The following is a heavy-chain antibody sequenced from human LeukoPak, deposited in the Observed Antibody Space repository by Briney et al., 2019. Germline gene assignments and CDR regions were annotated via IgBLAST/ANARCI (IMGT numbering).Heavy chain of an antibody. Sequence: GASVKVSCKASGGTFSSYAISWVRQAPGQGLEWMGGIIPIFGTANYAQKFQGRVTITADESTSTACMELSSLRSEDTAVYYCARREEMTTVRNNWFDPWGQGTLVTVSS. CDR2: IIPIFGTA. CDR1: GGTFSSYA. J-gene: IGHJ5*02. D-gene: IGHD4-11*01. CDR3: ARREEMTTVRNNWFDP. V-gene: IGHV1-69*13.